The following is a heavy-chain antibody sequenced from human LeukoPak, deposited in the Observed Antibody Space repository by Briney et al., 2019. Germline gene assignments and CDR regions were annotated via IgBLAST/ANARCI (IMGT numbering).Heavy chain of an antibody. V-gene: IGHV3-15*07. CDR2: VKSKADGGSI. CDR1: GLTFNNAW. J-gene: IGHJ4*02. D-gene: IGHD6-13*01. Sequence: GGSLRLSCAASGLTFNNAWMNWVRQAPGKGLEWVGRVKSKADGGSIDYGAPVKGRFTISRDDSKNTLYLQMNSLNTEDTAVYYRATEKSSIWSGDFWGRGILVTVSS. CDR3: ATEKSSIWSGDF.